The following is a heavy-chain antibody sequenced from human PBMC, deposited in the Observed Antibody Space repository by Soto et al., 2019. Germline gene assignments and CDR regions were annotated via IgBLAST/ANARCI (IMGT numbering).Heavy chain of an antibody. CDR3: ASGYQLLSSISWFDP. D-gene: IGHD2-2*01. Sequence: GASVKRSCKCAGYPLTSSAMHWVLQTPRKRLEWMGWINAGNGNTKYSQKFQGRVTITRDTSASTAYMELSSLRSEDTAVYYCASGYQLLSSISWFDPWGQGTLVTVS. J-gene: IGHJ5*02. CDR1: GYPLTSSA. CDR2: INAGNGNT. V-gene: IGHV1-3*01.